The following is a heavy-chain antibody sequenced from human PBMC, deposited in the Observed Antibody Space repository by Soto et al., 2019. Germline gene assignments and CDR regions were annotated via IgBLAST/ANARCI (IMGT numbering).Heavy chain of an antibody. J-gene: IGHJ4*02. D-gene: IGHD5-18*01. CDR1: GFTFSSYS. V-gene: IGHV3-48*01. CDR3: AIDSRYSYGPRDY. Sequence: EVQLVESGGGLVQPGGSLRLSCAASGFTFSSYSLSWVRQAPGKGQEWVSYISSSSSTIYYADSVKGRFTISRDNAKNSLYLQMNRLRAEDTAVYYCAIDSRYSYGPRDYWGQGTLVTVSS. CDR2: ISSSSSTI.